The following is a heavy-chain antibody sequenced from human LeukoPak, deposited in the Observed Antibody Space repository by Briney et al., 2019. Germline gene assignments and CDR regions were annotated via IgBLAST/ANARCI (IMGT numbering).Heavy chain of an antibody. V-gene: IGHV3-13*01. CDR3: ARGSRAVRWYFDL. D-gene: IGHD6-19*01. CDR2: IGTAADT. CDR1: GFTFSSYD. J-gene: IGHJ2*01. Sequence: GGSLRLSCAASGFTFSSYDMHWVRQATGEGLEWVSAIGTAADTYYSGSVKGRFTISRDNAKDSSYLQMNNLKAEDTAVYYCARGSRAVRWYFDLWGRGALVTVSS.